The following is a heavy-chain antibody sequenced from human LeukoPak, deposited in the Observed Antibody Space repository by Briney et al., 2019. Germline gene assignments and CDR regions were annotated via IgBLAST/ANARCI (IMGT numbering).Heavy chain of an antibody. CDR3: AREHRSSRFGELLGMDV. D-gene: IGHD3-10*01. Sequence: PSETLSLTCTVSGGSISSGGYYWSWIRQHPGKGLEWIGYIYYSGSTYHNPSLKSRVTISVDTSKNQFSLKLSSVTAADTAVYYCAREHRSSRFGELLGMDVWGQGTTVTVSS. CDR2: IYYSGST. V-gene: IGHV4-31*03. CDR1: GGSISSGGYY. J-gene: IGHJ6*02.